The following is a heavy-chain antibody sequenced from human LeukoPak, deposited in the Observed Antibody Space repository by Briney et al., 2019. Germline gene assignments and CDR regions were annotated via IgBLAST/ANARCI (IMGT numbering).Heavy chain of an antibody. J-gene: IGHJ6*03. D-gene: IGHD3-3*01. Sequence: GGSLRLSCAASGFTFSSYWMSWVRQAPGKGLEWVANIKQDGSEKYYVDSVKGRFTISRDNAKSSLYLQMNSLRAEDTAVYYCARYYDFWSGIIRAYYYYYMDVRGKGTTVTVSS. V-gene: IGHV3-7*01. CDR1: GFTFSSYW. CDR2: IKQDGSEK. CDR3: ARYYDFWSGIIRAYYYYYMDV.